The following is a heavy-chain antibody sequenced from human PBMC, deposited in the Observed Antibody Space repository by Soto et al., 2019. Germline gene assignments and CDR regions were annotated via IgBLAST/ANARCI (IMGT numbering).Heavy chain of an antibody. Sequence: LSLTCTVSGGSISSSSYYWGWIRQPPGKGLEWIGSIYYSGSTYYNPSLKSRVTISVDTSKNQFSLKLSSVTAADTAVYYCARRGYYDFWSGYYTLSYFDYWGQGTLVTVSS. J-gene: IGHJ4*02. V-gene: IGHV4-39*01. CDR1: GGSISSSSYY. CDR2: IYYSGST. CDR3: ARRGYYDFWSGYYTLSYFDY. D-gene: IGHD3-3*01.